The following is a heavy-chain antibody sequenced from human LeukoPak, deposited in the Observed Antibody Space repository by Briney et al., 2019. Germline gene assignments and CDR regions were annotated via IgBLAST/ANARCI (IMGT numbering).Heavy chain of an antibody. CDR1: GGSISTSNYY. V-gene: IGHV4-39*07. Sequence: SETLSLTCTVSGGSISTSNYYWGWIRQPPGKGLEWIGNIFYSGSTNYNPSLKSRVTISVDTSKNQFSLKLSSVTAADTAVYYCARDTPRPVTTSFLDAFDIWGQGTMVTVSS. CDR2: IFYSGST. D-gene: IGHD4-17*01. CDR3: ARDTPRPVTTSFLDAFDI. J-gene: IGHJ3*02.